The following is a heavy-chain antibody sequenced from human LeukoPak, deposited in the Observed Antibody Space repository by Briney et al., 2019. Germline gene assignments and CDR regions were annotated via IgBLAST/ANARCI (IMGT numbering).Heavy chain of an antibody. V-gene: IGHV1-46*01. Sequence: ASVKVSCKASGYTFTSYYMHWVRQAPGQGLEWMGIINPSGGSTSYAQKFQGRVTMTRGTSTSTVYMELSSLRSEDTAVYYRARDLSGVVAAAGTGGDYYYGMDVWGQGTTVTVSS. D-gene: IGHD6-13*01. CDR3: ARDLSGVVAAAGTGGDYYYGMDV. J-gene: IGHJ6*02. CDR2: INPSGGST. CDR1: GYTFTSYY.